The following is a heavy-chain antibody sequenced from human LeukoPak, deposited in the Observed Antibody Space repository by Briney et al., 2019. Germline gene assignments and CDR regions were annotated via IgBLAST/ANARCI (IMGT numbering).Heavy chain of an antibody. CDR2: ISAYNGNT. Sequence: ASVKVSCKASGYTFTGYYMHWVRQAPGQGLEWMGWISAYNGNTNYAQKLQGRVTMTTDTSTSTAYMELRSLRSDDTAVYYCARLSVAATPHFDYWGQGTLVTVSS. J-gene: IGHJ4*02. V-gene: IGHV1-18*04. CDR1: GYTFTGYY. CDR3: ARLSVAATPHFDY. D-gene: IGHD2-15*01.